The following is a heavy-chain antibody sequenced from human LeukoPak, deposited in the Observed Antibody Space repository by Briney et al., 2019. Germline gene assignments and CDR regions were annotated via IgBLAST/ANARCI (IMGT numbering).Heavy chain of an antibody. J-gene: IGHJ2*01. CDR1: GFTFRSYD. V-gene: IGHV3-13*01. CDR2: IGTAGEI. D-gene: IGHD6-13*01. CDR3: ARAAYSSTWYSRYFDR. Sequence: GGSLRLSCAASGFTFRSYDMHWVRQAPGKGLEWVSGIGTAGEIYYPGSVKGRFTISRENAKNSLYLQMNSLRAGDTAVYYCARAAYSSTWYSRYFDRWGRGTLVTVSS.